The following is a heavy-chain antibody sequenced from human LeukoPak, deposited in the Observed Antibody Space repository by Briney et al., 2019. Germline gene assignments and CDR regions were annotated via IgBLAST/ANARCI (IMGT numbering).Heavy chain of an antibody. CDR2: IKQDGSEK. CDR3: ARAREQKGYYMDV. CDR1: GFTFSSYW. V-gene: IGHV3-7*01. J-gene: IGHJ6*03. Sequence: GGSLRLSCAASGFTFSSYWMSWVRQAPGKGLEWVANIKQDGSEKYYVDSVKGRFTISRDNAKNSLYLQMNSLRAEDTAVYYCARAREQKGYYMDVWGKGTMVTVSS. D-gene: IGHD1/OR15-1a*01.